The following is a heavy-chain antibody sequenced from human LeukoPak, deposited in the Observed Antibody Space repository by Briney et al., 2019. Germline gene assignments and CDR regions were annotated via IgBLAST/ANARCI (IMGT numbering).Heavy chain of an antibody. CDR3: AKGELGYCSSTSCSAFDY. J-gene: IGHJ4*02. D-gene: IGHD2-2*01. Sequence: PGGSLRLSCAASGFTFSSYAMSWVRQAPGKGLEWVSAISGSGGSTYHADSVKGRFTISRDNSKNTLYLQMNSLRAEDTAVYYCAKGELGYCSSTSCSAFDYWGQGTLVTVSS. V-gene: IGHV3-23*01. CDR1: GFTFSSYA. CDR2: ISGSGGST.